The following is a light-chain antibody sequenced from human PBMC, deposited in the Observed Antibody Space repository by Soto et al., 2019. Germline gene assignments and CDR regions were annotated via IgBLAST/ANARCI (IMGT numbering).Light chain of an antibody. V-gene: IGKV3-20*01. CDR3: QQYGGSPFT. CDR2: AAS. CDR1: QSVSVNS. J-gene: IGKJ3*01. Sequence: EMVVTQSPCTLSLSPGERATLYCRASQSVSVNSLAWYQQKGGQAPRLLIYAASTRATGVPDRFSGTGSGTDFALTISRLETDDSAVYYCQQYGGSPFTFGPGTKVDIK.